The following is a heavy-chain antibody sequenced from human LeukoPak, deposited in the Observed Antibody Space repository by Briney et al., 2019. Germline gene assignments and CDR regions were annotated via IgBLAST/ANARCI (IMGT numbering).Heavy chain of an antibody. Sequence: ASVKVSCKASGYTFTSYDIPLVRHAPGQGLEWVGWISAYNGNTNYAQKVEGRVTMTTDTSTSTAHMALRSPRSDDTVVYYCARDWVRSEVDSYGSVLYSYYYALDVWGQGTTVTVSS. J-gene: IGHJ6*02. CDR2: ISAYNGNT. CDR3: ARDWVRSEVDSYGSVLYSYYYALDV. D-gene: IGHD5-18*01. V-gene: IGHV1-18*01. CDR1: GYTFTSYD.